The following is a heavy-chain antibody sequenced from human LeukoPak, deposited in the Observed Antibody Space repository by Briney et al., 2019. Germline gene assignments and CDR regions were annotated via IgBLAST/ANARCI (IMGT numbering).Heavy chain of an antibody. CDR3: ARTYYDILTAYNPYFDY. D-gene: IGHD3-9*01. V-gene: IGHV3-66*01. CDR1: GFIVSSNY. CDR2: IYSGGST. Sequence: GGSLRLSCAASGFIVSSNYMSWVRQAPGKGLEWVSVIYSGGSTNYADSVKGRFTISRDNAKNSLYLQMNSLRAEDTAVYYCARTYYDILTAYNPYFDYWGQGTLVTVSS. J-gene: IGHJ4*02.